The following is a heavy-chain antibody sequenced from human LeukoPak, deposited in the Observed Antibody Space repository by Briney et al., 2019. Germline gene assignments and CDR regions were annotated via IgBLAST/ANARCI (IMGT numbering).Heavy chain of an antibody. CDR3: AKDGYRSPTYFDY. J-gene: IGHJ4*02. Sequence: GGSLRLSCAASGFTFSNYAMTWVRQAPGKGLEWVSAISGSTNSTYYADSVKGRFTISRDNSKNTLYLQMNSLRAEDTAVYYCAKDGYRSPTYFDYWGQGALVTVSS. CDR1: GFTFSNYA. CDR2: ISGSTNST. V-gene: IGHV3-23*01. D-gene: IGHD5-12*01.